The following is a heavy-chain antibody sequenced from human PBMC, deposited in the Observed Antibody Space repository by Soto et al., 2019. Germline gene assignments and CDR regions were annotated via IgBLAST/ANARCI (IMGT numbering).Heavy chain of an antibody. CDR2: ISNDGRNK. Sequence: QVQLVESGGGVVQPGRSLRLSCAASGFTFSDYDMHWVRQAPGKGLEWVAVISNDGRNKDHADSVKGRFTISRDNSKNTLYLQMNNLRAEDTAVYYCVNSYFDHWGQGTLVIVSS. CDR3: VNSYFDH. J-gene: IGHJ4*02. CDR1: GFTFSDYD. V-gene: IGHV3-30*18.